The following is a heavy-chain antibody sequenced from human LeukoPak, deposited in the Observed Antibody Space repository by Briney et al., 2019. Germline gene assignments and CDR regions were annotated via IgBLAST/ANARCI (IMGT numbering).Heavy chain of an antibody. V-gene: IGHV4-34*01. D-gene: IGHD2-2*01. CDR1: GGSFSGYY. CDR2: INHSGIT. CDR3: ARGPQYCTSTTCPR. J-gene: IGHJ4*02. Sequence: SETLSLTCAVYGGSFSGYYWIRQPPGKGLEWIGEINHSGITNYNPSLKSRVTISVDTSKNQFSLKLTSVTAADTAVYFCARGPQYCTSTTCPRWGLGTLVTVSS.